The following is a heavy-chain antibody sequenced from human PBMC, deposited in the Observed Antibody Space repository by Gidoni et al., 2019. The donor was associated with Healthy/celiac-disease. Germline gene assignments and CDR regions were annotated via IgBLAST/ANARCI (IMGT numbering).Heavy chain of an antibody. Sequence: QVQLQESGPGLVKPSQTLSLTCTVSGGSISSGDYSWSWIRQPPGKGLEWIGYIYYSGSTYYNPSLKSRVTISVDTSKNQFSLKLSSVTAADTAVYYCARALLPARGYCSGGSCYGGNWFDPWGQGTLVTVSS. CDR1: GGSISSGDYS. V-gene: IGHV4-30-4*01. D-gene: IGHD2-15*01. J-gene: IGHJ5*02. CDR2: IYYSGST. CDR3: ARALLPARGYCSGGSCYGGNWFDP.